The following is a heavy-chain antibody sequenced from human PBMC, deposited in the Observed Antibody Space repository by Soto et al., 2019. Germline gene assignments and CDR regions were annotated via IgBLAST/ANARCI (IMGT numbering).Heavy chain of an antibody. Sequence: PGESLKISCKGSGYSFTSYWISWVRQMPGKGLEWMGRIDPSDSYTNYSPSFQGHVTISADKSISTAYLQWSSLKASDTAMYYCARHRYCTNGVCFLLWFDPWGQGTLVTSPQ. D-gene: IGHD2-8*01. CDR3: ARHRYCTNGVCFLLWFDP. CDR1: GYSFTSYW. V-gene: IGHV5-10-1*01. J-gene: IGHJ5*02. CDR2: IDPSDSYT.